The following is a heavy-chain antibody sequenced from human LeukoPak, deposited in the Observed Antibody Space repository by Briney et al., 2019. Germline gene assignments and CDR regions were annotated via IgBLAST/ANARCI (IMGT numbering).Heavy chain of an antibody. CDR1: GYTFTSYD. CDR3: ARGVVYGGYNQRDFDY. CDR2: MNPNSGNT. Sequence: ASVKVSCKASGYTFTSYDINWVRQATGQGLEWMGWMNPNSGNTGYAQKFQGRVTMTRNTSISTAYMELSSLRSEDTAVYYCARGVVYGGYNQRDFDYWGQGTLVTVSS. J-gene: IGHJ4*02. V-gene: IGHV1-8*01. D-gene: IGHD5-24*01.